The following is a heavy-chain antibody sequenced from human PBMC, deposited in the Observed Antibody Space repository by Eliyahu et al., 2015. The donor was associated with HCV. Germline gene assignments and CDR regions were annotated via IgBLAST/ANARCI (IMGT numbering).Heavy chain of an antibody. V-gene: IGHV4-59*01. CDR2: IYYSGST. CDR3: ARASLGYCSGGSCYLLTATPPYGMDV. Sequence: QVQLQESGPGLVKPSETLSLXCTVSGGSISSSYWSWIRXPPGKGLXWIWYIYYSGSTNYNPSLKSRVTISVDTSKNQFSLKLSSVTAADTAVYYCARASLGYCSGGSCYLLTATPPYGMDVWGQGTTVTVSS. D-gene: IGHD2-15*01. CDR1: GGSISSSY. J-gene: IGHJ6*02.